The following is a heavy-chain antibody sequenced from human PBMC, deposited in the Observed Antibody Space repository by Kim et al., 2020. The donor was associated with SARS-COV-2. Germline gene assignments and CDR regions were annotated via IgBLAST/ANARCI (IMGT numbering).Heavy chain of an antibody. CDR1: GGSISSSSYY. CDR2: IYYSGST. D-gene: IGHD3-22*01. Sequence: SETLSLTCTVSGGSISSSSYYWGWIRQPPGKGLEWIGSIYYSGSTYYNPSLKSRVTISVDTSKNQFSLKLSSVTAADTAVYYCARVPGITMIVVGGWYFDIWGRGTLVTVSS. CDR3: ARVPGITMIVVGGWYFDI. V-gene: IGHV4-39*07. J-gene: IGHJ2*01.